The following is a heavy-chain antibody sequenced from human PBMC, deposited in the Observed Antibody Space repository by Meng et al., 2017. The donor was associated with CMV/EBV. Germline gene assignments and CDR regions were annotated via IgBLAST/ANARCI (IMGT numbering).Heavy chain of an antibody. Sequence: ASVKVSCKASGGTFSSYAISWVRQATGQGLEWMGWMNPNSGNTGYAQKFQGRVTMTRNTSISTAYMELSSLRSEDTAVYYCARVSGGAYGMDVWGQGTTVTVSS. CDR1: GGTFSSYA. J-gene: IGHJ6*02. CDR3: ARVSGGAYGMDV. V-gene: IGHV1-8*02. D-gene: IGHD2/OR15-2a*01. CDR2: MNPNSGNT.